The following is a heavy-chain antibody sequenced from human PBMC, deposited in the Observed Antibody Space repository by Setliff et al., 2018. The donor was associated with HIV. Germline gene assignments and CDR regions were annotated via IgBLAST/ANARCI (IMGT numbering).Heavy chain of an antibody. CDR2: INGGTTT. D-gene: IGHD3-10*01. V-gene: IGHV3-66*01. Sequence: PGGSLRLSCVASGITVSGIYMTWVRQAPGKGLEWVSVINGGTTTYYADSVKGRFTISRDNSKNTLYLQMTSLRAEDTAVYYCASSGSGSYINWFGPWGQGTLVTVSS. J-gene: IGHJ5*02. CDR1: GITVSGIY. CDR3: ASSGSGSYINWFGP.